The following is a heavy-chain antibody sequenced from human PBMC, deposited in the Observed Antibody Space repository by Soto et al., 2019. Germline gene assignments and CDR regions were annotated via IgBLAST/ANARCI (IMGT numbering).Heavy chain of an antibody. D-gene: IGHD3-10*01. CDR1: GFTFSGYW. CDR3: GRAAGATARNKDV. Sequence: GGSLRLSCAASGFTFSGYWMHWVRQAPGKGLVWVSRITSDGSGTNYADSVKGRFTVSRDNAKNTLYLQMNSLRAEDTAVYYCGRAAGATARNKDVWGKGTTVTVSS. CDR2: ITSDGSGT. J-gene: IGHJ6*03. V-gene: IGHV3-74*01.